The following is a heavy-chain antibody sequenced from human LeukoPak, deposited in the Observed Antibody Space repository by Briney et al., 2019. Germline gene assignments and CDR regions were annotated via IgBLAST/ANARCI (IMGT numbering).Heavy chain of an antibody. CDR3: ARSSPTISGVVISPPDY. CDR2: ISYDGSNK. CDR1: GFTFSSYA. D-gene: IGHD3-3*01. V-gene: IGHV3-30-3*01. Sequence: GGSLRLSCAASGFTFSSYAMHWVRQAPGKGLEWVAVISYDGSNKYYADSVKGRFTISRDNSKNTLYLQMNSLRAEDTAVYYCARSSPTISGVVISPPDYWGQGTLVTVSS. J-gene: IGHJ4*02.